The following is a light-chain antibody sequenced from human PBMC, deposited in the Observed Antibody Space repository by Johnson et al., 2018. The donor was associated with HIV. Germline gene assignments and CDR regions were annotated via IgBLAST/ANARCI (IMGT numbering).Light chain of an antibody. J-gene: IGLJ1*01. V-gene: IGLV1-51*02. CDR2: ENN. CDR1: SSNIGNNY. CDR3: GTCDTSLSAPYV. Sequence: QSLLTQPPSVSAAPGQKVTISCSGRSSNIGNNYVSWYKQLPGTAPKLLICENNKRPSGIPDRFSGSKSGTSATLGITGLQTGDEADYYCGTCDTSLSAPYVFGT.